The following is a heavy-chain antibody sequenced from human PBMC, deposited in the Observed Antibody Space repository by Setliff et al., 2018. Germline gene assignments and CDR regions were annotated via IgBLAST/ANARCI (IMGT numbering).Heavy chain of an antibody. CDR2: LDNDGST. J-gene: IGHJ4*02. Sequence: GGFLRLSCAASGVTVSAYDMSWVRQAPGKGLEWVSLLDNDGSTYYSDSVKGRFTISRGTSKNTLYLQMSSLRAEDTAVYYCARGSYSSSFGGQGTLVTVSS. CDR3: ARGSYSSSF. D-gene: IGHD6-6*01. CDR1: GVTVSAYD. V-gene: IGHV3-53*01.